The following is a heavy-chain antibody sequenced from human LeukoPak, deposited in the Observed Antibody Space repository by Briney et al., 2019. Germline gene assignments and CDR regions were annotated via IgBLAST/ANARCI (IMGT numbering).Heavy chain of an antibody. CDR2: IIPIFGTA. D-gene: IGHD1-26*01. CDR3: AREYYVDETDY. Sequence: ASVKVSCKASGYTFTSYGISWVRQAPGQGLEWMGRIIPIFGTANYAQKFQGRVTITTDESTSKAYMGLSSLRSEDTAVYYCAREYYVDETDYWGQGTLVTVSS. J-gene: IGHJ4*02. CDR1: GYTFTSYG. V-gene: IGHV1-69*05.